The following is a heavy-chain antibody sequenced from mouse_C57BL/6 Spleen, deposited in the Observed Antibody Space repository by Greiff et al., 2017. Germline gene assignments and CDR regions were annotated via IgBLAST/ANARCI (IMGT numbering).Heavy chain of an antibody. D-gene: IGHD1-1*01. V-gene: IGHV1-80*01. CDR2: IYPGDGDT. CDR3: ARGGYGSAFDD. CDR1: GYAFSSYW. J-gene: IGHJ2*01. Sequence: VQLQQSGAELVKPGASVKISCKASGYAFSSYWMNWVKQRPGKGLEWIGQIYPGDGDTNYNGKFKGKATLTADKSSSTAYMQLSSLTSEDSAVYFCARGGYGSAFDDWGQGTTLTVSS.